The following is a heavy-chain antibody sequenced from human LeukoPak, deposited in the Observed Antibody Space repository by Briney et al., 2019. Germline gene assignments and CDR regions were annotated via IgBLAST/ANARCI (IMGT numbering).Heavy chain of an antibody. D-gene: IGHD4-23*01. Sequence: ASVKVSCKASGYTFTSYHMHWVRQAPGQGLEWMGIINPSGGSTSYAQKFQGRVTMTRDTSTSTVYMELSSLRSEDTAVYYCASDGSGGNSPLYYFDYWGQGTLVTVSS. V-gene: IGHV1-46*01. J-gene: IGHJ4*02. CDR2: INPSGGST. CDR3: ASDGSGGNSPLYYFDY. CDR1: GYTFTSYH.